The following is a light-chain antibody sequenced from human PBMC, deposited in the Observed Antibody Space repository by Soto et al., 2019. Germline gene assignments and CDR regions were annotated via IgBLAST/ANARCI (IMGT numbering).Light chain of an antibody. CDR2: DAS. Sequence: DIELTQSPSSLSSSVGERVTITCRAGQGVNSYLAWYHQKPRKAPKGLIYDASTFPAGVPSRFSGSGSGTEYTLTISSLQPEDAATYYCQQLYIFPLTFGQGTRLEIK. J-gene: IGKJ5*01. V-gene: IGKV1-9*01. CDR3: QQLYIFPLT. CDR1: QGVNSY.